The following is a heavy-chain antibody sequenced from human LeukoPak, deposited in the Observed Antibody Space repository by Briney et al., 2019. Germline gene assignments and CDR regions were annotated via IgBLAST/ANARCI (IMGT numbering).Heavy chain of an antibody. D-gene: IGHD3-10*01. V-gene: IGHV4-4*07. Sequence: PSETLSLTCTVSGGSISSYYWSWIRQPAGKGLEWIGRIYTSGSTNYNPSLKSRVTMSVDTSKNQFSLKLSSVTAADTAVYYCARDVQYYYGSGSYRIYYYYGMDVWGQGTTVTVSS. CDR1: GGSISSYY. CDR3: ARDVQYYYGSGSYRIYYYYGMDV. J-gene: IGHJ6*02. CDR2: IYTSGST.